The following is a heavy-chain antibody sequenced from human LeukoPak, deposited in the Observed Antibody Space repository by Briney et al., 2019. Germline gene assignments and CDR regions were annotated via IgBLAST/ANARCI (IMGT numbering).Heavy chain of an antibody. J-gene: IGHJ5*02. CDR2: VYSSGYT. CDR3: ARTSGSTSWFDP. D-gene: IGHD2-2*01. V-gene: IGHV4-4*07. CDR1: GGSISNYY. Sequence: SETLSLTCSVSGGSISNYYWSWIRQPAGKGLEWIGRVYSSGYTSYNPSLKSRVTMSVDTSKNQFSLKLSSVTAADTAVYYCARTSGSTSWFDPWGQGTLVSVSS.